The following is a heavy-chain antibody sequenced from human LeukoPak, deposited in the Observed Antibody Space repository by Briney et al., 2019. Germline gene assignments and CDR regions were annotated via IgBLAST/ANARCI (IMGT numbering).Heavy chain of an antibody. V-gene: IGHV3-11*01. J-gene: IGHJ6*03. CDR1: GFTFSDYY. CDR3: ARGAKYYYYYMDV. CDR2: ISSSGSTI. Sequence: PGGSPRLPCAASGFTFSDYYMSWIRQAPGKGLEWVSYISSSGSTIYYADSVKGRFTISRDNAKNSLYLQMNSLRAEDTAVYYCARGAKYYYYYMDVWGKGTTVTVSS.